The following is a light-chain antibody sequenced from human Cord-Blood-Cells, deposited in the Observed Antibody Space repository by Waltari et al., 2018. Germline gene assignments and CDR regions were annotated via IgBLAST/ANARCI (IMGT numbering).Light chain of an antibody. CDR2: EGS. J-gene: IGLJ2*01. CDR1: SSDVGSFNL. CDR3: CSYAGSSTLV. Sequence: QSALHQPAPVSGSPGQSTTIPCTGTSSDVGSFNLVSWYQQHPGKAPKLMIYEGSKRPSGVSNRFSGSKSGNTASLTISGLQAEDEADYYCCSYAGSSTLVFGGGTKLTVL. V-gene: IGLV2-23*01.